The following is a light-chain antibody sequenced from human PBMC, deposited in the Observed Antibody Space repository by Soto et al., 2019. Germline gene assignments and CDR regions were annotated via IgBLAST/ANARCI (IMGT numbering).Light chain of an antibody. CDR3: QQYTSYWT. CDR2: DAS. CDR1: QSVSKW. Sequence: DFQMTQSPSTLSASVGDRVTITCRASQSVSKWLAWYQQKPGKAPKLLIYDASTLEDGVPSRFNGSGSGTEFTLSISSLHTDDYATYYCQQYTSYWTFGQGTKVDIK. V-gene: IGKV1-5*01. J-gene: IGKJ1*01.